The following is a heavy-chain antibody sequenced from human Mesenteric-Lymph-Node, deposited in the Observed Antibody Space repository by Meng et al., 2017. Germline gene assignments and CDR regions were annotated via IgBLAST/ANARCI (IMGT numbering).Heavy chain of an antibody. CDR2: IYTSGST. CDR3: AREGPYYFDY. J-gene: IGHJ4*02. Sequence: ESLKISCAASGFTFSSYWMSWIRQPAGKGLEWIGRIYTSGSTNYNPSLKSRVTMSVDTSKNQFSLKLSSVTAADTAVYYCAREGPYYFDYWGQGTLVTVSS. V-gene: IGHV4-4*07. CDR1: GFTFSSYW.